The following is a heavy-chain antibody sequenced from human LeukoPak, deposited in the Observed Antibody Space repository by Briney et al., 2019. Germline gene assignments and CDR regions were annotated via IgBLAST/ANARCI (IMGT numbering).Heavy chain of an antibody. CDR3: ARHSGHSSWYYGLDV. CDR2: IIPIDDST. D-gene: IGHD6-13*01. V-gene: IGHV1-69*13. CDR1: GGTFSNHA. Sequence: ASVKVSCKASGGTFSNHAFSWVRQAPGQGLEWMGGIIPIDDSTNYVQKFQDRVMITADEATNIIYMELGGLKSEDTAEYYCARHSGHSSWYYGLDVWGQGTTVIVSS. J-gene: IGHJ6*02.